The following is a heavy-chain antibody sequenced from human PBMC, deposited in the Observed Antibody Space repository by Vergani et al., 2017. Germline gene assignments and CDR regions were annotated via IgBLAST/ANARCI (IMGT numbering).Heavy chain of an antibody. CDR3: VKDNDYDADGPFDL. CDR1: GFTFQAFA. V-gene: IGHV3-9*01. Sequence: VEAGGGLVQPVGSLRLSCTASGFTFQAFAFHWVRHVSGRGLEWVSGIDRNYGVKNGNSFEGRFSISRDNAKKAVFLQMNNLRHEDTALYFCVKDNDYDADGPFDLWGRGTLVTVSS. J-gene: IGHJ2*01. CDR2: IDRNYGVK. D-gene: IGHD3-16*01.